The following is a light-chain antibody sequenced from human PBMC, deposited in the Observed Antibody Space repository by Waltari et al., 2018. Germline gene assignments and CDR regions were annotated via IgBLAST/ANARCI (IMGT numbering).Light chain of an antibody. J-gene: IGKJ4*01. Sequence: LTQSPXTLSLSXXRRATLSCRASQSVSSSYLAWYQQKPGQAPRLLIYGASSRATGIPDRFSGSGSGTDFSLTISRLEPEDFAVYYCQQYGSSPQTFGGGTKVEIK. CDR3: QQYGSSPQT. CDR1: QSVSSSY. V-gene: IGKV3-20*01. CDR2: GAS.